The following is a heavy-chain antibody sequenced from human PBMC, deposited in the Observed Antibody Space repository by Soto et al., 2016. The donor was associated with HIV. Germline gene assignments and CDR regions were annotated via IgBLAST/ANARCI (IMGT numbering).Heavy chain of an antibody. J-gene: IGHJ4*02. CDR2: SSPYNGNT. CDR1: GYTLTNYV. V-gene: IGHV1-18*01. Sequence: QIQLVQSGAEVKKPGASVKVSCKASGYTLTNYVITWVRQAPGQGLKWMGWSSPYNGNTNYAPNLQGRVTMTTDTSTSTAYMELRSLRSDDTAVYYCARGYGSGSLHYFDYWGQGTLVTVSS. D-gene: IGHD3-10*01. CDR3: ARGYGSGSLHYFDY.